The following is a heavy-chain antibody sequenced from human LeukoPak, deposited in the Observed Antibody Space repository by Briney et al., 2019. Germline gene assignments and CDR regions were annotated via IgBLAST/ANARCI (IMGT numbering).Heavy chain of an antibody. CDR1: GGSISSYY. CDR3: ARGGTKYSSSNNWFDP. Sequence: PSETLSLTCTVSGGSISSYYWSWIRQPPGKGLEWIGYIYYRGSTNYNSSLKSRVTISVDTSKNQFSLKLTSVTAADTAVYYCARGGTKYSSSNNWFDPWGQGTLVTVSS. J-gene: IGHJ5*02. CDR2: IYYRGST. V-gene: IGHV4-59*08. D-gene: IGHD6-13*01.